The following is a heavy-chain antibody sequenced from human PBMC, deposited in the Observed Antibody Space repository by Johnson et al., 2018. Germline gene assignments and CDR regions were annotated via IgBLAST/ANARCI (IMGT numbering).Heavy chain of an antibody. CDR2: ISWNSGNI. D-gene: IGHD3-10*01. V-gene: IGHV3-9*01. J-gene: IGHJ6*03. CDR1: GFTFDDYA. Sequence: VRLVEAGGGLVQPGRSLSLSCAASGFTFDDYAMPWVRQAPGKGLEWVSGISWNSGNIGYADSVTGRFTISRANSKHTLYLQMNSQRAEDTAVYYCAKDQVGRYYYGSGSYYMDVWGKGTTVTVSS. CDR3: AKDQVGRYYYGSGSYYMDV.